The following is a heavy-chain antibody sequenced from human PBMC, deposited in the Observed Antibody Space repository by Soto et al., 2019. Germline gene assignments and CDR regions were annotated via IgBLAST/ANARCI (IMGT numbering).Heavy chain of an antibody. J-gene: IGHJ5*02. CDR2: INSDGTTT. V-gene: IGHV3-74*01. CDR1: GFTFSSYW. Sequence: EVQLVESGGGLVQPGGSLRLSCAASGFTFSSYWMHWVRQAPGKGLVWVSRINSDGTTTTYADPVKGRFTISRDNAKNKVYLQMCSLRAEDTAVYYGATVGTGSYNWFDPWGRGTLVTVSS. D-gene: IGHD1-26*01. CDR3: ATVGTGSYNWFDP.